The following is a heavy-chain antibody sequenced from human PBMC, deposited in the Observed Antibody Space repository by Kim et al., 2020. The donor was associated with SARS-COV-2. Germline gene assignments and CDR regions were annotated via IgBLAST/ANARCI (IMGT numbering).Heavy chain of an antibody. Sequence: GESLKISCGTSGYSFTNYWLGWVRQAPGKALEWMGIIHPGYSDTRYSPSFQGLVTISADNSISTAYLQWRSLMPSDSAVYYCVRHRDGYNPLDSWRQGTL. CDR1: GYSFTNYW. V-gene: IGHV5-51*01. CDR2: IHPGYSDT. J-gene: IGHJ4*02. D-gene: IGHD2-21*01. CDR3: VRHRDGYNPLDS.